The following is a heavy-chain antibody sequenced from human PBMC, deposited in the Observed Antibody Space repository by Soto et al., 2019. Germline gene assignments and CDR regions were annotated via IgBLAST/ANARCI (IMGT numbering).Heavy chain of an antibody. D-gene: IGHD3-16*01. J-gene: IGHJ4*02. Sequence: QMQLVQSGPEVKKPGTSVKVSCKASGFTFTSSAVQWVRQARGQSLEWIGWIVVGSGNTNYAQKFQERVTITRDMSTSTAYMELSSLRSEDTAVYYCAALPYDYVWGSYSYFDYCGQGTLVTVSS. CDR1: GFTFTSSA. CDR3: AALPYDYVWGSYSYFDY. V-gene: IGHV1-58*01. CDR2: IVVGSGNT.